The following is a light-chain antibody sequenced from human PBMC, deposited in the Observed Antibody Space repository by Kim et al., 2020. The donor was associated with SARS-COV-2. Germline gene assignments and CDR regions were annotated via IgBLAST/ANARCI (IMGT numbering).Light chain of an antibody. J-gene: IGLJ2*01. V-gene: IGLV1-44*01. CDR1: SSNIGSNS. CDR3: AAWDDSMNGYVV. Sequence: RVSISCSGSSSNIGSNSVNWYQQLPGTAPKLLIYITNQRPSGVPDRFSGSKSGTSASLAISGLQSEDEADYYCAAWDDSMNGYVVFGGGTQLTVL. CDR2: ITN.